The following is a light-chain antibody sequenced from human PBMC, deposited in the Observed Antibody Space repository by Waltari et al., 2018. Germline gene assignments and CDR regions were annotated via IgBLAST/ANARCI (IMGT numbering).Light chain of an antibody. CDR2: AAS. Sequence: DIQMTQSPASLSASVGDRVTITCRSSHSVGHYLNWYQQKPHQAPRLLIYAASTLQSGVPSRFSGSGSETHFTLTISPLQSEDFATYYCQHSSITPYTFGQGTKLEI. CDR3: QHSSITPYT. V-gene: IGKV1-39*01. CDR1: HSVGHY. J-gene: IGKJ2*01.